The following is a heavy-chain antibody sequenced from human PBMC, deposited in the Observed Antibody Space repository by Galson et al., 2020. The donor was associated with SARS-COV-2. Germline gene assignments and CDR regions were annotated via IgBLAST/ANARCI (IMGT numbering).Heavy chain of an antibody. CDR3: AREGEDTWYDYVMDA. D-gene: IGHD3-16*01. CDR1: GFTFSNAW. J-gene: IGHJ6*02. CDR2: INSEGGRT. Sequence: GESLKISCAASGFTFSNAWMHWVRQAPGKGLVWVARINSEGGRTIYADSVKGRFTISRDNAKNTLYLQMNSVRAEDTAAYFCAREGEDTWYDYVMDAWGQGTTVTVSS. V-gene: IGHV3-74*01.